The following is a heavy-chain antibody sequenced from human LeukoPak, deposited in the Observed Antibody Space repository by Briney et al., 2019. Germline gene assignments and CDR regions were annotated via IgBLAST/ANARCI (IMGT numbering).Heavy chain of an antibody. D-gene: IGHD3-3*01. V-gene: IGHV3-33*01. CDR1: GFTFTIYD. CDR3: ARRSGYHMDV. Sequence: SGGSLRLSCAASGFTFTIYDMHWVRQAPGKGLEWVAVIWYDGSNKYYADSVKGRFTISRDNSNNTLYLQMNSLRVEDTAVYYCARRSGYHMDVWGKGTTVTVSS. CDR2: IWYDGSNK. J-gene: IGHJ6*04.